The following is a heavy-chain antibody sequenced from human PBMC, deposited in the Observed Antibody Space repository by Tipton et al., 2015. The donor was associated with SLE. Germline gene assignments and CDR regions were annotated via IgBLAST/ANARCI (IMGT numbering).Heavy chain of an antibody. CDR3: ARHMITGGEFDY. D-gene: IGHD3-16*01. V-gene: IGHV4-59*08. CDR2: IYYSGST. CDR1: GGSISSYY. Sequence: TLSLTCTVSGGSISSYYWSWIRQPPGRGLEWIAYIYYSGSTNYNPSLKSRVIISVDTSKNQFSLKLSSVTAADTAVYYCARHMITGGEFDYWGRGTLVIVSS. J-gene: IGHJ4*02.